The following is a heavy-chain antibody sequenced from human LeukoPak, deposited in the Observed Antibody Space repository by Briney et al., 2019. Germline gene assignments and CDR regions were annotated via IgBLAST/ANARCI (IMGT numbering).Heavy chain of an antibody. CDR1: GFAVTANY. V-gene: IGHV3-66*04. J-gene: IGHJ6*02. CDR2: HYSGSTT. Sequence: GGSLRLSCAASGFAVTANYMNWVRQAPGKGLEWVSVHYSGSTTYYADSVRGRFTISRDNSKNTLYLQMNSLRVEDTAVYYCARLPAYYYGMDVWGQGTTVTVTS. CDR3: ARLPAYYYGMDV.